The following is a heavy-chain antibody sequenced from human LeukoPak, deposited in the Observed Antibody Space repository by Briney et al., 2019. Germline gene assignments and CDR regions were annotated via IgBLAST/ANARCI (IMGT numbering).Heavy chain of an antibody. CDR2: ISTSRSYI. J-gene: IGHJ5*02. D-gene: IGHD3-9*01. CDR1: GFTFINYR. CDR3: ARATSDNILTGYYSP. Sequence: GGSLRLSCAASGFTFINYRMNWVRQAPGKGLEWVSSISTSRSYIYYADSVKGRFTISRDNAKNSLYLQMNSLRAEDTAVYYCARATSDNILTGYYSPWGQGTLVTVSS. V-gene: IGHV3-21*01.